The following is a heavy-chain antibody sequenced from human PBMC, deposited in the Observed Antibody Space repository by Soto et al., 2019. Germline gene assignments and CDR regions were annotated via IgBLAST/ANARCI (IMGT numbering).Heavy chain of an antibody. CDR3: ARDPLMITFGGLGAFDI. V-gene: IGHV1-46*01. CDR1: GYTFTSYY. J-gene: IGHJ3*02. D-gene: IGHD3-16*01. CDR2: INPSGGST. Sequence: ASVKVSCKASGYTFTSYYMHWVRQAPGQGLEWMGIINPSGGSTSYAQKFQGRVTMTRDTSTNTVYMELSSLRSEDTAVYYCARDPLMITFGGLGAFDIWGQGTMVTVS.